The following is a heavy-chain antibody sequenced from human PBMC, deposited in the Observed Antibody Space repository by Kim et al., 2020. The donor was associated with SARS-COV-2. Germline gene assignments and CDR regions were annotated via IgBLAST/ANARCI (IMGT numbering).Heavy chain of an antibody. D-gene: IGHD3-10*01. V-gene: IGHV6-1*01. CDR3: ARDYYYASGSHDAFDI. CDR2: TYYRSKWYN. J-gene: IGHJ3*02. Sequence: SQTLSLTCAISGDSISSNSATWNWIRQSPSRGLEWLGRTYYRSKWYNDYAVSVKSRITINPDTSRNQFSLQMNSVTPEDTAVYYCARDYYYASGSHDAFDIWGQGTMVTVSS. CDR1: GDSISSNSAT.